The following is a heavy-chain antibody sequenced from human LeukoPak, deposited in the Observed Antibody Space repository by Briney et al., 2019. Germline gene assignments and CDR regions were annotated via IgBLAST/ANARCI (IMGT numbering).Heavy chain of an antibody. D-gene: IGHD6-13*01. CDR1: GGSISSYY. CDR3: ARHPTAAGAFDI. V-gene: IGHV4-4*09. CDR2: IYTSGST. J-gene: IGHJ3*02. Sequence: SETLSLTCTVSGGSISSYYWSWIRQPPGKGLEWIGYIYTSGSTNYNPSLKSRVTISVDTSKNQFSLKLSSVTAADTAVYYCARHPTAAGAFDIWGQGTMVTVSS.